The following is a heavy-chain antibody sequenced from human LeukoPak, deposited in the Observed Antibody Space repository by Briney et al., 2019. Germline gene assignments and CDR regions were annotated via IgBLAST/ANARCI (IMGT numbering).Heavy chain of an antibody. CDR2: INWNGGST. V-gene: IGHV3-20*04. J-gene: IGHJ4*02. D-gene: IGHD6-6*01. Sequence: SGGSLRLSCAASGFTFDDYGTRWVRQAPGKGLEWVSGINWNGGSTGYADSVKGRFTISRDNAKNSLYLQMNSLRAKDTALYYCARAVAARPNYFDYWGQGTLVTVSS. CDR3: ARAVAARPNYFDY. CDR1: GFTFDDYG.